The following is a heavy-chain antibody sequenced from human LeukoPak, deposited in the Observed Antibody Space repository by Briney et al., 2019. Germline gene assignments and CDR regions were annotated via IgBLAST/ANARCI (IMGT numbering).Heavy chain of an antibody. Sequence: PGGSLRLSCAASGFTFSSYSINWVRQAPGKGLEGVSSSGSSGTYTSFADSVKGRFTISRDNAKNSLSLQMNSLRAEDTAVYYCARGSMGGTFDYWGQGTLVTVSA. J-gene: IGHJ4*02. CDR2: SGSSGTYT. CDR1: GFTFSSYS. D-gene: IGHD2/OR15-2a*01. V-gene: IGHV3-21*06. CDR3: ARGSMGGTFDY.